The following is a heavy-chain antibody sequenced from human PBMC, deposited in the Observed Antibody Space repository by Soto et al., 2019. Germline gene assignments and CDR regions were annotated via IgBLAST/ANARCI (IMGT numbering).Heavy chain of an antibody. D-gene: IGHD1-1*01. J-gene: IGHJ6*02. V-gene: IGHV1-2*02. Sequence: QVELVQSGAEVRKPGASVKVSCKASRNSFIDYYIHWVRQAPGQGLEWMGWIKSNSGGTKYAQRFQGRVTMTRVTSISTIYMELSRLKSDDTAVYYCAREDYNWNDYYYCGMDVWGQGTTVIVSS. CDR3: AREDYNWNDYYYCGMDV. CDR1: RNSFIDYY. CDR2: IKSNSGGT.